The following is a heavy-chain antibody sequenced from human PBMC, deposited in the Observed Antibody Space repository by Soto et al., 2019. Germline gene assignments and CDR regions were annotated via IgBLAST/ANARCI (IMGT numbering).Heavy chain of an antibody. V-gene: IGHV3-23*01. CDR1: GFTFSSYA. D-gene: IGHD1-7*01. CDR3: AKFRDWNYSNWFDP. CDR2: ISGSGGST. J-gene: IGHJ5*02. Sequence: GGSPRLSCATSGFTFSSYAMSWVRQAPGKGLEWVSAISGSGGSTYYADSVKGRFTISRDNSKNTLYLQMNSLRAEDTAVYYCAKFRDWNYSNWFDPWGQGTLVTVSS.